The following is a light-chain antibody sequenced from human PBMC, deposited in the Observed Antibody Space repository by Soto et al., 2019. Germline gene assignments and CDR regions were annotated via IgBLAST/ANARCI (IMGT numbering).Light chain of an antibody. Sequence: IQMAQSPPSLSASVGDTVSITCRASQSISTYVNWYQQKPGKAPKVLIYAASTLQIGVPSRFSGSGSGTDFTLTISSLQPDDFATYYCQHYNSYSEAFGQGTKVDI. J-gene: IGKJ1*01. CDR1: QSISTY. V-gene: IGKV1-16*01. CDR3: QHYNSYSEA. CDR2: AAS.